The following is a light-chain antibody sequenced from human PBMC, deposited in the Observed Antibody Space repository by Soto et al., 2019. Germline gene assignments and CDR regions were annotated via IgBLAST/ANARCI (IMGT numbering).Light chain of an antibody. V-gene: IGLV2-14*01. CDR1: SSDVGGYKY. CDR3: SSYTSSSTLEV. Sequence: QSALTQPASVSGSPGQSITISCTGTSSDVGGYKYVSWYQQHPGKAPKLIIYDVSNRPSGVSNRFSGSKSGNTASLTISGLQAEDEADYYCSSYTSSSTLEVFGGGTKLTVL. CDR2: DVS. J-gene: IGLJ2*01.